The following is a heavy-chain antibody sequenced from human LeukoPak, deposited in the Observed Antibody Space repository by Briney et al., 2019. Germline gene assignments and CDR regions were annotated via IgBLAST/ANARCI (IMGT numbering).Heavy chain of an antibody. Sequence: GGSLRLSCAASGFTFSNYAMSWVRQAPGKGLEWVSGISGSGDSTYYGDSVQGRFTISRDNSKNTLYLQMNTLRAEDTAVYYCAKEKQRNFDYWGQGTLVTASS. CDR3: AKEKQRNFDY. CDR2: ISGSGDST. J-gene: IGHJ4*02. CDR1: GFTFSNYA. V-gene: IGHV3-23*01.